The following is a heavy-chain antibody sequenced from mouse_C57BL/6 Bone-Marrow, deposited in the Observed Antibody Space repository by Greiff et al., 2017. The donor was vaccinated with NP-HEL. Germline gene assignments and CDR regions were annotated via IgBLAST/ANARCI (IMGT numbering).Heavy chain of an antibody. D-gene: IGHD1-1*02. CDR3: ARIDLVDY. J-gene: IGHJ2*01. CDR2: ISSGSSTF. Sequence: EVKLMESGGGLVKPGGSLKLSCAASGFTFSDYGMHWVRQAPEKGLEWVAYISSGSSTFYYADTVKGRFTISRDNAKNTLFLQMTSRGSEDTATYYCARIDLVDYWGQGTTLTVSS. V-gene: IGHV5-17*01. CDR1: GFTFSDYG.